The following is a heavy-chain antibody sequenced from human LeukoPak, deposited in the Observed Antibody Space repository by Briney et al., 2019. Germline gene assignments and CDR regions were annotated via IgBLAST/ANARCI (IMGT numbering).Heavy chain of an antibody. CDR3: ARGRIGDY. CDR1: GFTSSNYW. J-gene: IGHJ4*02. Sequence: GGSLRLSCAASGFTSSNYWMSWVRQAPGKGLEWVANIKQDGSEKYYVDSVKGRFTISRDNAKNSLYLQMTSSRAEDTAVYYCARGRIGDYWGQGTLDSVCS. CDR2: IKQDGSEK. V-gene: IGHV3-7*01.